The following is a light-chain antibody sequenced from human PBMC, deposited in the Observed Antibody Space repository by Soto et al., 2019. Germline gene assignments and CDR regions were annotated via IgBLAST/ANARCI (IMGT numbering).Light chain of an antibody. CDR1: QYVGSY. Sequence: IWMTQSPYSLSASTGDRVTITCRASQYVGSYVAWYQQRPGKAPKLLIYATSTLQSGVPSRFSGSGSGTDFTLTISSLQSEDFATYYCQHYYTYPSWTFGQGTKVEVK. J-gene: IGKJ1*01. V-gene: IGKV1-8*01. CDR3: QHYYTYPSWT. CDR2: ATS.